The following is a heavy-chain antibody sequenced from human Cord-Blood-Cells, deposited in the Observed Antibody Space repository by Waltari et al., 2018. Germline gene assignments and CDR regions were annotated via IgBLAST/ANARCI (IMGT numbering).Heavy chain of an antibody. J-gene: IGHJ3*02. CDR2: ITPFNGNT. Sequence: QMQLVQSAAEVKKTGSSVKVSCKASGYTFTYRYLHWVPQAPGQALEWMGWITPFNGNTNYAQKFQDRVTITRDRSMSTAYMELSSLRSEDTAMYYCASLLVSSSSAFDIWGQGTMVTVSS. CDR1: GYTFTYRY. CDR3: ASLLVSSSSAFDI. D-gene: IGHD6-6*01. V-gene: IGHV1-45*02.